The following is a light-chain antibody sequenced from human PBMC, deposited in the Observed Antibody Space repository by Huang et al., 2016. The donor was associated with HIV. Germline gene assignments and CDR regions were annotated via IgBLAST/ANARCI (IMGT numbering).Light chain of an antibody. V-gene: IGKV3-15*01. CDR3: QQYNNWPPVT. Sequence: VMTQSPATLSVSPGERATLSCRASESVGITLAWYQQRPGQAPRLLIYGASTRATGVPARFSGRGSGTEFTLTINSMQSEDLAIYYCQQYNNWPPVTFGQGTRVEIK. CDR2: GAS. CDR1: ESVGIT. J-gene: IGKJ5*01.